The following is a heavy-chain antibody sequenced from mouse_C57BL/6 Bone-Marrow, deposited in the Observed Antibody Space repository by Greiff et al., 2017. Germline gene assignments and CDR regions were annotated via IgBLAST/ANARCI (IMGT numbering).Heavy chain of an antibody. J-gene: IGHJ2*01. D-gene: IGHD4-1*01. Sequence: EVQLVESGAELVRPGASVKLSCTASGFNIKDDYMHWVKQRPEQGLEWIGWIDPENGDTEYASKFQGKATITADTSSNTAYLQLSSLTSEDTAVYYCTIRTGTSDYWGQGTTLTVSS. CDR1: GFNIKDDY. CDR2: IDPENGDT. V-gene: IGHV14-4*01. CDR3: TIRTGTSDY.